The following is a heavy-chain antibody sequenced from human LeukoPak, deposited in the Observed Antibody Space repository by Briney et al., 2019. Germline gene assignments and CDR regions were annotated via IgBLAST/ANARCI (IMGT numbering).Heavy chain of an antibody. V-gene: IGHV1-69*13. Sequence: SVKVSCKASGGTFSSYAISWERQAPGQGLEWMGGIIPIFGTANYAQKFQGRVTITADESTSTAYMELSSLRSEDTAVYYCASLYYYGSGSYFDYWGQGTLVTVSS. CDR3: ASLYYYGSGSYFDY. J-gene: IGHJ4*02. CDR1: GGTFSSYA. CDR2: IIPIFGTA. D-gene: IGHD3-10*01.